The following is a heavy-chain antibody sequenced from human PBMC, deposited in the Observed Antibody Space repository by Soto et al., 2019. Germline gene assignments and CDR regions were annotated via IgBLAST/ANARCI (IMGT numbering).Heavy chain of an antibody. CDR3: AREDYGDYDGAFDI. CDR2: IYYSGST. CDR1: GGSISSGGYY. D-gene: IGHD4-17*01. J-gene: IGHJ3*02. V-gene: IGHV4-31*03. Sequence: QVQLQESGPGLVKPSQTLSLTCTVSGGSISSGGYYWSWIRQHPGKGLEWIGYIYYSGSTYYNPSLKSRVTISVETSKNQFSLKLSSVTAADTAVYYCAREDYGDYDGAFDIWGQGTMVTVSS.